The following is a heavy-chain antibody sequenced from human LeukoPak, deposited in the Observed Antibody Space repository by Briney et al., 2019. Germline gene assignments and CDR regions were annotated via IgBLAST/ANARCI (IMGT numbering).Heavy chain of an antibody. CDR3: ARGRYCSGDSCYSNDWFDP. D-gene: IGHD2-15*01. CDR2: ITAYNGNT. J-gene: IGHJ5*02. CDR1: GYXFTNYG. V-gene: IGHV1-18*01. Sequence: ASVKVSCKASGYXFTNYGISWVRQAPGQGLEWMGWITAYNGNTNYAQKFQGRVTMTTDTSTSTAYMELRSLRSDDTAVFYCARGRYCSGDSCYSNDWFDPWGQGTLVTVSS.